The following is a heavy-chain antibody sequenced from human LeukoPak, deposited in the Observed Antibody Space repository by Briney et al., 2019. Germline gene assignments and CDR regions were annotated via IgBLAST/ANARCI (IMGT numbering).Heavy chain of an antibody. J-gene: IGHJ2*01. D-gene: IGHD5-18*01. CDR2: INHSGST. V-gene: IGHV4-34*01. CDR3: ASSVDTAVVTSWYFDL. CDR1: GGSFSGYY. Sequence: SETLSLTCAVYGGSFSGYYWSWIRQLPGKGLEWIGEINHSGSTNYNPSLKSRVTISVDTSKNQFSLKLSSVTAADTAVYYCASSVDTAVVTSWYFDLWGRGTLVTVSS.